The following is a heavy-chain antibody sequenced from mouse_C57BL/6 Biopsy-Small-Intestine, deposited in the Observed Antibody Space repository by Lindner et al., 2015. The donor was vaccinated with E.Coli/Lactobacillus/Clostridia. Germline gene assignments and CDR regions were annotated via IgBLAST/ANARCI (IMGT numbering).Heavy chain of an antibody. CDR3: TAGFDF. CDR2: ITTGSNVI. Sequence: VQLQESGGALVKPGGSLKLSCVASGFTFSDYGMHWIRQAPEKGLEWVAYITTGSNVIYYADTVKGRFTISRDNAKNTLFLQMTSLRSEDTAIYYCTAGFDFWGHGTTLTVSS. V-gene: IGHV5-17*01. J-gene: IGHJ2*01. D-gene: IGHD4-1*01. CDR1: GFTFSDYG.